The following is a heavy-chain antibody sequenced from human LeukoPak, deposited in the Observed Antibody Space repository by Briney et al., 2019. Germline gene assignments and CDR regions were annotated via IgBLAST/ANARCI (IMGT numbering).Heavy chain of an antibody. Sequence: SVKVSCKASGGTFSSYAISWVRQAPGQGLEWMGRIIPIFGTASYAQKFQGRVTITTDESTSTAYMELSSLRSEDTAVYYCARVTFSVGGGSFGGFDPWGQGTLVTVSS. D-gene: IGHD2-15*01. V-gene: IGHV1-69*05. CDR2: IIPIFGTA. J-gene: IGHJ5*02. CDR1: GGTFSSYA. CDR3: ARVTFSVGGGSFGGFDP.